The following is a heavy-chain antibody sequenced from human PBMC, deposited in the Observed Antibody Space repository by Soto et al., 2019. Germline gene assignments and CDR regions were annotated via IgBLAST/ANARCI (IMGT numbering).Heavy chain of an antibody. CDR3: ARDRASYGTYYYYGMDV. CDR1: GYTFTSYA. J-gene: IGHJ6*02. Sequence: ASVKVSCKASGYTFTSYAMNWVRQAPGQGLEWMVWINTNTGNPPYAQGFTGRFVFSLDTSVSTAYLQICSLKAEDTAVYYCARDRASYGTYYYYGMDVWGQGTTVTVSS. CDR2: INTNTGNP. V-gene: IGHV7-4-1*01. D-gene: IGHD5-18*01.